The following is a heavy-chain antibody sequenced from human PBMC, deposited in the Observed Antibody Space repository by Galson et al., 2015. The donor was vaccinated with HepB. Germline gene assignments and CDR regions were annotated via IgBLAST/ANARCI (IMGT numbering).Heavy chain of an antibody. CDR3: ARTRYYYYGMDV. V-gene: IGHV6-1*01. CDR2: TYYRSKWYN. CDR1: GDSVSSNSAA. Sequence: CAISGDSVSSNSAAWSWIRQSPSRGLEWLGRTYYRSKWYNDYAVSVKSRININPDTSKNQFSLQLNSVTPEDTAVYYCARTRYYYYGMDVWGQGTTVTVSS. J-gene: IGHJ6*02.